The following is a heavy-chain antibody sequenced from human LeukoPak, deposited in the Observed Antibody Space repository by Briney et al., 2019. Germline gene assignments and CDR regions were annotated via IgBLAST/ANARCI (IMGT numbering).Heavy chain of an antibody. V-gene: IGHV3-23*01. D-gene: IGHD3-16*01. CDR2: ISGGGGTT. J-gene: IGHJ6*03. CDR1: GFTFVNYA. Sequence: GGSLRLSCTASGFTFVNYAMSWVRQAPGKGLEWVSAISGGGGTTYYADSVKGRFTISRDNAKNSLFLQMTSLRADDTAIYYCARAGELRYMDVWGKGTAVTVSS. CDR3: ARAGELRYMDV.